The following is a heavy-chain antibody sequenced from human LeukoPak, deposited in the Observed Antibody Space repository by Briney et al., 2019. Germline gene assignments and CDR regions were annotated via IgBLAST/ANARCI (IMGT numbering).Heavy chain of an antibody. CDR2: ISWDSSSV. D-gene: IGHD3-16*01. J-gene: IGHJ4*02. V-gene: IGHV3-9*01. CDR1: GFTFRDYA. Sequence: GGSLRLSCAASGFTFRDYAMSWVRQAPGKGLEWVSGISWDSSSVAYADSVKGRFTISRDNAKNSLYLQMNSLRAEDTAVYYCARNIPVTRWGYWGQGTLVTVSS. CDR3: ARNIPVTRWGY.